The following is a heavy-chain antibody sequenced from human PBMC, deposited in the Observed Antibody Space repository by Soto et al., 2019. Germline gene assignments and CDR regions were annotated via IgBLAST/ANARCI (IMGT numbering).Heavy chain of an antibody. V-gene: IGHV1-69*13. Sequence: SVKVSCKASGGTFSSYAISWVLQAPGQGLEWMGGIIPIFGTANYAQKFQGRVTITADESTSTASMELSSLRSEDTAVYYCAREYCSGGSCPYYGMDGWGQGTTGTVAS. J-gene: IGHJ6*02. CDR2: IIPIFGTA. CDR3: AREYCSGGSCPYYGMDG. CDR1: GGTFSSYA. D-gene: IGHD2-15*01.